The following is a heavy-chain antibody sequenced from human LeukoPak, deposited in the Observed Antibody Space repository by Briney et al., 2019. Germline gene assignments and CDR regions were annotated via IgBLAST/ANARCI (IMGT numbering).Heavy chain of an antibody. CDR3: ARVTHSSRYSSSWYSDY. CDR2: INHSGST. D-gene: IGHD6-13*01. Sequence: SETLSLTCTVSGGSISSSSYYWSWIRQPPGKGLEWIGEINHSGSTNYNPSLKSRVTISVDTSKNQFSLKLSSVTAADTAVYYCARVTHSSRYSSSWYSDYWGQGTLVTVSS. V-gene: IGHV4-39*07. J-gene: IGHJ4*02. CDR1: GGSISSSSYY.